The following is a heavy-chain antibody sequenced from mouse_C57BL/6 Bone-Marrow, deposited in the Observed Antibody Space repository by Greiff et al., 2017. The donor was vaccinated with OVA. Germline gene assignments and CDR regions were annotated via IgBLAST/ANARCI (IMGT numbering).Heavy chain of an antibody. J-gene: IGHJ4*01. CDR2: IDPSDSYT. Sequence: QVQLQQSGAELVMPGASVKLSCKASGYTFTSYWMHWVKQRPGQGLEWIGEIDPSDSYTNYNQKFKGKSTLTVDKSSSTAYMQLISLTSEDSAVYYCARFLSSLYAMDYWGQGTSVTVSS. CDR3: ARFLSSLYAMDY. CDR1: GYTFTSYW. V-gene: IGHV1-69*01. D-gene: IGHD1-1*01.